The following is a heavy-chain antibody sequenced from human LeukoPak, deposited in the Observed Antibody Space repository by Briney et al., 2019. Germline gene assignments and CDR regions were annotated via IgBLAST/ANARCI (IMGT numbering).Heavy chain of an antibody. D-gene: IGHD5-18*01. Sequence: ASVKVSCKASGYTFTSYYMHWVRQAPGQGLEWMGIINPSGGSTSYAQKFQGRVTMTRDTSTSTVYMELSSLRSEDTAVYYCARDPARGYSYGTGHWYYFDYWGQGTLVTVSS. V-gene: IGHV1-46*01. CDR2: INPSGGST. CDR1: GYTFTSYY. J-gene: IGHJ4*02. CDR3: ARDPARGYSYGTGHWYYFDY.